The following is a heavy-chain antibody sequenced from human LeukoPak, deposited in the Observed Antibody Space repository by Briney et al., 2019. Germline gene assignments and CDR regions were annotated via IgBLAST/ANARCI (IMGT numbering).Heavy chain of an antibody. J-gene: IGHJ4*02. CDR1: GFTFSTCA. V-gene: IGHV3-23*01. CDR3: TRDHITSWQIDF. Sequence: GGSLRLSCAASGFTFSTCAMSWVRQAPGKGLEWVSTISGDGGNTHYADSVKGRFTISRDNSKNTVHLQLNSLRVEDTAVYYCTRDHITSWQIDFWGQGTMVTVSS. D-gene: IGHD2-2*01. CDR2: ISGDGGNT.